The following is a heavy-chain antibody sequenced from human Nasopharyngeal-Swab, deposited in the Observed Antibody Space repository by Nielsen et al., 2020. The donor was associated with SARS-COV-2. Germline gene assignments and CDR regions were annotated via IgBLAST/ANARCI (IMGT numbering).Heavy chain of an antibody. V-gene: IGHV3-21*01. CDR2: TSSRSGDI. CDR3: ATDLEGIFDH. Sequence: WIRQPPGKGLEWVSSTSSRSGDISYTDSVKGRFSISRDNAKNSLYLQMNSLRVEDTAVYYCATDLEGIFDHWGQGALVTVSS. D-gene: IGHD6-13*01. J-gene: IGHJ4*02.